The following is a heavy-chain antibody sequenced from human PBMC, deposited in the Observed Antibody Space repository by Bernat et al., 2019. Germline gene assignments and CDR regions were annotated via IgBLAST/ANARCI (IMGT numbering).Heavy chain of an antibody. V-gene: IGHV3-53*02. CDR2: IYNDGRP. Sequence: EVRLAEIGGGLIQPGGSLRLSCAASGFTVSSSYMSWVHQAPGKGLDWVSIIYNDGRPFYADSVNGRFTISRDISENTLYLQMNSLRAEDTAVYYCARGDRPNAGDYWGQGTLVTVSS. CDR1: GFTVSSSY. J-gene: IGHJ4*02. CDR3: ARGDRPNAGDY.